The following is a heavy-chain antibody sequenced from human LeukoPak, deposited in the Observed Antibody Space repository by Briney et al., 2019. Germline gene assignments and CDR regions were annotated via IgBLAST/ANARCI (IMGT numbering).Heavy chain of an antibody. Sequence: SETLSLTCTVSGYSMRSGYYWGWIRQPPGKGLEWIGSIYHTGSSYYNPSLKSRVTISVDTSKNQFSLKLSSVTAADTAVYYCARGGYYYDSSGYYRFDPWGQGTLVTVSS. V-gene: IGHV4-38-2*02. J-gene: IGHJ5*02. CDR1: GYSMRSGYY. CDR3: ARGGYYYDSSGYYRFDP. CDR2: IYHTGSS. D-gene: IGHD3-22*01.